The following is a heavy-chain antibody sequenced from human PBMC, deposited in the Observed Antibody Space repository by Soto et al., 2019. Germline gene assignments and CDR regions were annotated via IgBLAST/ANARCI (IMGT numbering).Heavy chain of an antibody. Sequence: DVQLVESGGGLVQPGGCLRVSCATSGVSFSSYWMSWVRQAPGKGLEWVANIKQDGSEKNYVDSVKGRFTISRDNAKNSLYLEMNSLRVEDTAVYYCAKEGRIVIVPAAWGQGTLVTVSS. D-gene: IGHD2-2*01. J-gene: IGHJ4*02. V-gene: IGHV3-7*01. CDR3: AKEGRIVIVPAA. CDR2: IKQDGSEK. CDR1: GVSFSSYW.